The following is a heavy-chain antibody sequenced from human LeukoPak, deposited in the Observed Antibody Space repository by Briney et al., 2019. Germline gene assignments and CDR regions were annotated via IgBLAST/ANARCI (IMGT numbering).Heavy chain of an antibody. CDR3: ATWGFHITGTMN. V-gene: IGHV3-30*04. J-gene: IGHJ4*02. D-gene: IGHD1-20*01. CDR1: GFAFSGYA. CDR2: ILYHGSNK. Sequence: GGSLRLSCAASGFAFSGYAMHWVRQAPGKGLEWVSLILYHGSNKYYADSVKGRFTISRDNSENTLDLQMNNLKPEDTAVYYCATWGFHITGTMNWGQGTLVTVSS.